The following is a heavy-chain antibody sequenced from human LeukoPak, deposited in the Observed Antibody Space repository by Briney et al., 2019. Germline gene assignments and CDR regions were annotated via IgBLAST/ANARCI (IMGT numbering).Heavy chain of an antibody. V-gene: IGHV1-18*01. D-gene: IGHD6-13*01. J-gene: IGHJ4*02. Sequence: ASVKVSCKASGYSFTSYGISWVRQAPGQGLERMGWISAYNGNTNYAQKLQGRVTMTTDTSTSTAYMELRSLRSDDTAVYYCARDRAAADSFDYWGQGTLVTVSS. CDR2: ISAYNGNT. CDR3: ARDRAAADSFDY. CDR1: GYSFTSYG.